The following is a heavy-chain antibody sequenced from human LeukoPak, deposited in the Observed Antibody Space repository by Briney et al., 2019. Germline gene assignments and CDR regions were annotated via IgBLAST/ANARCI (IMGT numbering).Heavy chain of an antibody. J-gene: IGHJ5*02. CDR1: GGSFSGYY. Sequence: SETLSLTCAVYGGSFSGYYWSWIRQPPGKGLEWIGYIYYSGSTYYNPSLKSRVTISVDTSKNQFSLKLSSVTAADTAVYYCARDGLPAAEGRWFDPWGQGTLVTVSS. V-gene: IGHV4-34*09. D-gene: IGHD2-2*01. CDR2: IYYSGST. CDR3: ARDGLPAAEGRWFDP.